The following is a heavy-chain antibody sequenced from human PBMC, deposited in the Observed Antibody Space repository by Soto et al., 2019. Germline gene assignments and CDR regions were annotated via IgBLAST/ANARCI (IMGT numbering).Heavy chain of an antibody. V-gene: IGHV1-8*01. CDR3: ARDNRYNWNDEGWFDP. CDR1: GYSFSDYD. D-gene: IGHD1-20*01. Sequence: QVQLVQSGAEVKKPGASVKVSCKASGYSFSDYDINWVRQATGQGPEWMGWMKPNSGNTGYAQTFQGRVTMTRNTSINTAYMELSSLGSEDTAVYYCARDNRYNWNDEGWFDPWGQGTLVTVSS. CDR2: MKPNSGNT. J-gene: IGHJ5*02.